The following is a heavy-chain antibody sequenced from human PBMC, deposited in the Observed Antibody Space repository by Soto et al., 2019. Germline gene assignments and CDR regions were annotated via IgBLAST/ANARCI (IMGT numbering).Heavy chain of an antibody. D-gene: IGHD3-3*01. J-gene: IGHJ4*02. CDR2: IWYDGSNK. CDR1: GFTFSSYG. Sequence: GGSLRLSCAASGFTFSSYGMHWVRQAPGKGLEWVAVIWYDGSNKYYADSVKGRFTISRDNSKNTLYLQMNSLRAEDTAVYYCARTPFGVVTHFDYWGQGTLVTVSS. V-gene: IGHV3-33*08. CDR3: ARTPFGVVTHFDY.